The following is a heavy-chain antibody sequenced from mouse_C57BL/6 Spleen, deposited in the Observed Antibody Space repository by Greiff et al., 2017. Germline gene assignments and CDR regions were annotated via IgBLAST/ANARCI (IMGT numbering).Heavy chain of an antibody. Sequence: VQLQQSGAELMKPGASVKLSCKATGYTFTGYWIEWVKQRPGHGLELIGEILPGSGSTNYNEKFKGKATFTADTSSNTAYMQLSSLTAADSAIYYCASGANDDGFAYWGQGTLVTVSA. J-gene: IGHJ3*01. CDR1: GYTFTGYW. D-gene: IGHD1-1*02. V-gene: IGHV1-9*01. CDR2: ILPGSGST. CDR3: ASGANDDGFAY.